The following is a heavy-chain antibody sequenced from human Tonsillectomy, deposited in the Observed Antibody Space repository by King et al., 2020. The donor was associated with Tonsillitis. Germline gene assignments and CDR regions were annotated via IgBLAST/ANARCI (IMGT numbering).Heavy chain of an antibody. CDR1: GGSFSGYY. CDR3: ARGSLWPRIHYYYYYYYMDV. CDR2: INHSGST. V-gene: IGHV4-34*01. Sequence: VKLQQWGAGLLKPSETLSLTCAVYGGSFSGYYWSWIRQPPGKGLEWIGEINHSGSTNYNPSLKSRVTISVDTSKNQFSLKLSSVTAADTAVYYCARGSLWPRIHYYYYYYYMDVWGKGTTVTVSS. D-gene: IGHD5-18*01. J-gene: IGHJ6*03.